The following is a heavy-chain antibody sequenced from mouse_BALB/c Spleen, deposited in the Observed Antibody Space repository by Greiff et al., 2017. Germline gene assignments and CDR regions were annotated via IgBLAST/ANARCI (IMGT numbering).Heavy chain of an antibody. CDR3: ARSKYGSSPHWYFDV. J-gene: IGHJ1*01. D-gene: IGHD1-1*01. CDR2: ISSGSSTI. Sequence: EVQLVESGGGLVQPGGSRKLSCAASGFTFSSFGIHWVRQAPEKGLEWVAYISSGSSTIYYADTVKGRFTISRDNPKNTLFLQMTSLRSEDTAMYYWARSKYGSSPHWYFDVWGAGTTVTVSS. CDR1: GFTFSSFG. V-gene: IGHV5-17*02.